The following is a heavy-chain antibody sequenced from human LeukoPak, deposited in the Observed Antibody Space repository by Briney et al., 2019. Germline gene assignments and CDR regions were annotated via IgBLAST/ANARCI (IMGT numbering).Heavy chain of an antibody. D-gene: IGHD2-2*01. CDR1: GGSINSDSYY. CDR3: ARLYCSRTSCYVDY. Sequence: SETLSLTCTASGGSINSDSYYWSWIRQPPGKGLEWIGYFYYSGSTNYNPSLKSRVIISVATSKNQFSLKLSSVTAADTAVYYCARLYCSRTSCYVDYWGQGTLVTVSS. J-gene: IGHJ4*02. V-gene: IGHV4-61*01. CDR2: FYYSGST.